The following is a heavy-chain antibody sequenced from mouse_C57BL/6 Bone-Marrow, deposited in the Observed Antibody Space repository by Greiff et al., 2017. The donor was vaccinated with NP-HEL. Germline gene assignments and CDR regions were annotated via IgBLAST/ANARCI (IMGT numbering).Heavy chain of an antibody. Sequence: EVKLVESGGGLVQPGGSLSLSCAASGFTFTDYYMSWVRQPPGKALEWLGFIRNKANGYTTEYSASVKGRFTISRDNSQSILYLQMNALRAEDSATYYCARLITTDGYFDVWGTGTTVTVSS. CDR3: ARLITTDGYFDV. D-gene: IGHD1-1*01. CDR2: IRNKANGYTT. V-gene: IGHV7-3*01. CDR1: GFTFTDYY. J-gene: IGHJ1*03.